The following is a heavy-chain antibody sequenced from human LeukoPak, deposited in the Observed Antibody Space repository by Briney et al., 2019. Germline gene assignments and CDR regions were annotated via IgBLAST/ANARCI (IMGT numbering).Heavy chain of an antibody. V-gene: IGHV1-8*01. J-gene: IGHJ5*02. Sequence: GASVKVSCKASGYTFTSYDINWVRQATGQGLEWMGWMNPNSGNTGYAQKFQGRVTMTRNTSISTAYMELSSLRSEDTAVYYCARNRDGYNYFWFDPWGQGTLVTVSS. CDR2: MNPNSGNT. CDR1: GYTFTSYD. CDR3: ARNRDGYNYFWFDP. D-gene: IGHD5-24*01.